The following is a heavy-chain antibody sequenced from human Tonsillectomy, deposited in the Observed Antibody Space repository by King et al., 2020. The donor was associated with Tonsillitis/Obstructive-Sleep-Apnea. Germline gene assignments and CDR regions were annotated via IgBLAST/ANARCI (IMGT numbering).Heavy chain of an antibody. V-gene: IGHV1-8*01. CDR3: ARALGTYYDFWSGYYTGYSYYYMDV. Sequence: VPLVASGAAVPKPGASVKVSCQASGYTFTSYDINWVRQATGHGLEWMGWMNPNSGNTGYAQKFQGRVTMTRNTSISTAYMELSSLRSEDTAVYYCARALGTYYDFWSGYYTGYSYYYMDVWGKGTTVTVSS. CDR1: GYTFTSYD. CDR2: MNPNSGNT. J-gene: IGHJ6*03. D-gene: IGHD3-3*01.